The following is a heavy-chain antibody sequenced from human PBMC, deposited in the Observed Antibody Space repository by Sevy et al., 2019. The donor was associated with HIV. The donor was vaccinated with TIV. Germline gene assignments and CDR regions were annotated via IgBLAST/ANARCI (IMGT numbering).Heavy chain of an antibody. D-gene: IGHD6-13*01. J-gene: IGHJ4*02. CDR2: IRNKADSYTT. Sequence: GGSLRLSCAASGFTFSDHYMEWVRQAPGKGLEWVGRIRNKADSYTTEYAASGKGRFTISRDESKNSLYLLMNSLKTEDTAVYYCATHAGIAAAGRVFDYWGQGTLVTVSS. CDR1: GFTFSDHY. V-gene: IGHV3-72*01. CDR3: ATHAGIAAAGRVFDY.